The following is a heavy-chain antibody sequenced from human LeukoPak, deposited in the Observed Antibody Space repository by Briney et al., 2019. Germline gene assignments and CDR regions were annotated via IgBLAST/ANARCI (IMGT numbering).Heavy chain of an antibody. CDR3: ARGVTMHTGHFDC. D-gene: IGHD3-10*01. CDR1: GASVSRNW. Sequence: PSGTLSLTCTVSGASVSRNWWSWVRQPPGKGLEWIGEIHHSGGTNYNPSLKSRVTMSLDNSNNHFSLKLSSVTAADTAVYYSARGVTMHTGHFDCWGQGTLVTVSS. J-gene: IGHJ4*02. V-gene: IGHV4-4*02. CDR2: IHHSGGT.